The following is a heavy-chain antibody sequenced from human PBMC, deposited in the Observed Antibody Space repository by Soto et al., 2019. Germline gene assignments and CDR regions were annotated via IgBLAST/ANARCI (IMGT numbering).Heavy chain of an antibody. Sequence: QVQLVESGGGVVQPGRSLRLSCAASGFTFSSYGMHWVRQAPGKGLEWVAVISYDGSNKYYADSVKGRFTISRDNSKHTLYLQMNGLRAEDTAVYYCAKDHLMIVVDFDAFDIWGQGTMVTVSS. CDR1: GFTFSSYG. D-gene: IGHD3-22*01. CDR3: AKDHLMIVVDFDAFDI. V-gene: IGHV3-30*18. J-gene: IGHJ3*02. CDR2: ISYDGSNK.